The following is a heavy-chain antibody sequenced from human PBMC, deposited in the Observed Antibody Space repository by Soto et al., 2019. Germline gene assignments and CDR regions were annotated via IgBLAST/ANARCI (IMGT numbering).Heavy chain of an antibody. Sequence: GASVKVSCKASGYSFTSYYMHWVRQAPGQGLEWMGMMNPSDGSTGYAQKSQGRVTMTRDTSTSTVYMELSSLRSEDTAVYYCARDSITAAAFFDYWGQGTLVTVSS. V-gene: IGHV1-46*01. CDR2: MNPSDGST. CDR3: ARDSITAAAFFDY. D-gene: IGHD6-13*01. J-gene: IGHJ4*02. CDR1: GYSFTSYY.